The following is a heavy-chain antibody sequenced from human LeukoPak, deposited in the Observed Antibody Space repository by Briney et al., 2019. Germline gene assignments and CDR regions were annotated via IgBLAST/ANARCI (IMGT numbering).Heavy chain of an antibody. CDR2: ISSSSSYI. CDR1: GFTFSSYS. J-gene: IGHJ6*02. Sequence: PGGSLRLSCAASGFTFSSYSMNWVRQAPGKGLEWVSSISSSSSYIYYADSVKGRFTISRDNAKNSLYLQMNSLRAEDTAVYYCARDYGDYGGYYYGMDLWGQGTTVTVSS. CDR3: ARDYGDYGGYYYGMDL. D-gene: IGHD4-17*01. V-gene: IGHV3-21*01.